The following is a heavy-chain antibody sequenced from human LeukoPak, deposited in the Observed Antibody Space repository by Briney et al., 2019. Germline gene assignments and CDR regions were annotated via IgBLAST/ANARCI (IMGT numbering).Heavy chain of an antibody. V-gene: IGHV5-10-1*01. CDR3: ARQGGFYDNRGYNDAFDI. Sequence: GESLKISCKGSGYSFTTYWISWVRQMPGKGLEWMGRIDPSDSYTNYSPSFQGHVTISVDKSISTAYLQWSGLKASDTAMYYCARQGGFYDNRGYNDAFDIWGQGTVVTVSS. CDR2: IDPSDSYT. J-gene: IGHJ3*02. D-gene: IGHD3-22*01. CDR1: GYSFTTYW.